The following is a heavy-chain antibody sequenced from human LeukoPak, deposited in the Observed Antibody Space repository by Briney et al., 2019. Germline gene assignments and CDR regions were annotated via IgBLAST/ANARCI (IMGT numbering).Heavy chain of an antibody. V-gene: IGHV1-69*04. CDR2: IIPILGIA. J-gene: IGHJ4*02. Sequence: EASVKVSCKASGGTFSSYAISWVRQAPGQGLEWMGRIIPILGIANYAQKFQGRVTITADKSTSTAYMELSSLRSEDTARYYCAKHPRLVRYFDSWGQGTLVTVSS. CDR3: AKHPRLVRYFDS. D-gene: IGHD6-6*01. CDR1: GGTFSSYA.